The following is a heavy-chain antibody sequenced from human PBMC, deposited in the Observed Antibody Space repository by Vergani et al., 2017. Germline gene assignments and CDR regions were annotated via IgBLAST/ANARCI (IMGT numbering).Heavy chain of an antibody. J-gene: IGHJ4*02. CDR2: IVVGSGNT. D-gene: IGHD1-26*01. V-gene: IGHV1-58*02. Sequence: QMQLVQSGPEVKKPGTSVKVSCKASGFTFTSSAMQWVRQARGQRLEWIGWIVVGSGNTNYAQKFQERVTITRDMSTRTAYMELSSLRAEDTAVYYCAADLVGATERNFDYWGQGTLVTVSS. CDR3: AADLVGATERNFDY. CDR1: GFTFTSSA.